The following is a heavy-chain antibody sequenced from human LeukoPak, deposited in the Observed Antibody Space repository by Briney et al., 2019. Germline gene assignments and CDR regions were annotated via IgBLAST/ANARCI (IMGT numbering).Heavy chain of an antibody. Sequence: ASVKVSCKASGGTFSSYAISWVRQAPGQGLEWMGWINTNTGNPTYAQGFTGRFVFSLDTSVSTAYLQISSLKAEDTAVYYCARDLDCSGGSCYGNFDYWGQGTLVTVSS. D-gene: IGHD2-15*01. CDR1: GGTFSSYA. J-gene: IGHJ4*02. CDR2: INTNTGNP. V-gene: IGHV7-4-1*02. CDR3: ARDLDCSGGSCYGNFDY.